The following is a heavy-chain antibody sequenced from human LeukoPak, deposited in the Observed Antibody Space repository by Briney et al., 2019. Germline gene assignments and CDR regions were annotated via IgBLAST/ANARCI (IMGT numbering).Heavy chain of an antibody. CDR3: ARGVTTSRFLDY. D-gene: IGHD3-22*01. Sequence: SETLSLTCSVSGGSLSNYYWSWIRHPAGKGLEWIGRIYISGTTNYNPSLKSRVTMSVGTSKNQLSLKLSSVTAADTAVYYCARGVTTSRFLDYWGQGTLVTVSS. V-gene: IGHV4-4*07. CDR1: GGSLSNYY. CDR2: IYISGTT. J-gene: IGHJ4*02.